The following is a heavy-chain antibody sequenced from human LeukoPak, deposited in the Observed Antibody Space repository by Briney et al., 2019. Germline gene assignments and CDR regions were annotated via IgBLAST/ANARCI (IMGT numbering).Heavy chain of an antibody. D-gene: IGHD2-15*01. CDR1: GGSISSYY. J-gene: IGHJ4*02. Sequence: SETLSLTCTVSGGSISSYYWSWIRQPAGKGLEWIGRIYTSGSTNYNPSLKSRVTMSVDTSKNQFSLKLSSVTAADTAVYYCARGAGYCSGGSCYVSFYPQFDYWGQGTLVTVSS. CDR2: IYTSGST. V-gene: IGHV4-4*07. CDR3: ARGAGYCSGGSCYVSFYPQFDY.